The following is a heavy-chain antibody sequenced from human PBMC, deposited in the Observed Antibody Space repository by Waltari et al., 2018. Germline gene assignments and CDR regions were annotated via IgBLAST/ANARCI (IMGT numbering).Heavy chain of an antibody. D-gene: IGHD6-19*01. Sequence: EVQLVESGGGLIQPGGSLRLYCAAPGFTVRSNYLSWVRPATGKGLEWVAVIYRGVSTYYADSVKGRFTIARDNSTTTLYLQMNSLRAEDTAVYYCAIHARAVAGSHYYYGMDVWGQGTTVTVSS. CDR1: GFTVRSNY. J-gene: IGHJ6*02. V-gene: IGHV3-53*01. CDR2: IYRGVST. CDR3: AIHARAVAGSHYYYGMDV.